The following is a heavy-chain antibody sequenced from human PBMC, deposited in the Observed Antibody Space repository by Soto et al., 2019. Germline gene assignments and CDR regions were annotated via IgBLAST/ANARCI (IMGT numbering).Heavy chain of an antibody. Sequence: QVQLQESGPGLVKPSETLSLTCSVSGGSISGYYWSWIRQPPGKGLEWIGYIYYSGSTNYNPSLKSRVTISVDTSKNQFSLKLSSVTAADTPVYYCARVLGVGRDWFDPWGQGTLVTVSS. J-gene: IGHJ5*02. V-gene: IGHV4-59*01. CDR2: IYYSGST. D-gene: IGHD3-16*01. CDR3: ARVLGVGRDWFDP. CDR1: GGSISGYY.